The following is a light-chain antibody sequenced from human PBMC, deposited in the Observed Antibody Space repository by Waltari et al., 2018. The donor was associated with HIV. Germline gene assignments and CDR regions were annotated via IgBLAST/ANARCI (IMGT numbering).Light chain of an antibody. CDR2: RNS. CDR3: AIWDGLNGWV. Sequence: QSVLTQPPSASGTPGQRVTIPCPGSYSNIGRRLATVIWYQQPPGAAPKLLIYRNSQRPSGVPDRFSGSKSGTSASLAISAIQSEDEADYYCAIWDGLNGWVFGGGTRVTVL. V-gene: IGLV1-44*01. CDR1: YSNIGRRLAT. J-gene: IGLJ3*02.